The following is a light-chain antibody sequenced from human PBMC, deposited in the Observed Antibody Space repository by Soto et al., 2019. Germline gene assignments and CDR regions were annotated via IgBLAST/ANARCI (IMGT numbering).Light chain of an antibody. CDR3: QQYNSYQGT. V-gene: IGKV1-5*01. Sequence: DLQMTQSPSTLSASVGDRVTITCRASQSISSWLAWYQQKPGKAPKLLIYDASSLESGAPSRFSGSGSGTEFTLTISSLQPDDFATYCCQQYNSYQGTFGQGTKVEIK. J-gene: IGKJ1*01. CDR1: QSISSW. CDR2: DAS.